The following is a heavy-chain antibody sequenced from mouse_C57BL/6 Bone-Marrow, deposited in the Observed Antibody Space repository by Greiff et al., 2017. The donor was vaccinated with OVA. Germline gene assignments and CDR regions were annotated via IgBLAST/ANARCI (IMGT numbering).Heavy chain of an antibody. D-gene: IGHD2-1*01. J-gene: IGHJ2*01. CDR3: AIIYYGNYFYFDY. Sequence: SGAELVKPGASVKMSCKASGYTFTTYPIEWMKQNHGKSLEWIGNFHPYNDDTKYNEKFKGKATLTVEKSSSTVYLELSRLTSDDSAVYYCAIIYYGNYFYFDYWGQGTTLTVSS. CDR1: GYTFTTYP. V-gene: IGHV1-47*01. CDR2: FHPYNDDT.